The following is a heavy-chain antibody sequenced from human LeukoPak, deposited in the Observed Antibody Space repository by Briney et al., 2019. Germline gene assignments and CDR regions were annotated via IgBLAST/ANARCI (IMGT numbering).Heavy chain of an antibody. Sequence: ASVKFSCKASGYTFTSYGISWVRQAPGQGLEWMGWISAYNGNTNYAQKLQGRVTMTTDISTSTAYMVLRSLRSDDTAVYYCARDENSGLPYGMDVWGQGTTVTVSS. CDR3: ARDENSGLPYGMDV. J-gene: IGHJ6*02. CDR1: GYTFTSYG. CDR2: ISAYNGNT. D-gene: IGHD1-26*01. V-gene: IGHV1-18*01.